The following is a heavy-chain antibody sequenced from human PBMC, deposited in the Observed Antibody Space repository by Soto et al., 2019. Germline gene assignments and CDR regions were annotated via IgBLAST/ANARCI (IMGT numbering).Heavy chain of an antibody. CDR3: TRVTIFVVVILDY. Sequence: QVELVQSGAEVKKPGASVKVSCKASGYTFSTYGIIWVRQAPGQGLEWMGWISAYNGHTNYAQKLQDRVTMTTDTSTNLAYMELRSLRADDSAVYYCTRVTIFVVVILDYWGQGTLVTGSS. D-gene: IGHD3-3*01. J-gene: IGHJ4*02. CDR1: GYTFSTYG. V-gene: IGHV1-18*01. CDR2: ISAYNGHT.